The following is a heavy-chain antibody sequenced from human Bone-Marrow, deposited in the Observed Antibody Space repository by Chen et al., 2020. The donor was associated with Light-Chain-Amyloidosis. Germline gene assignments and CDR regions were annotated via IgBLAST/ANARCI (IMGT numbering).Heavy chain of an antibody. V-gene: IGHV5-51*01. D-gene: IGHD5-12*01. CDR2: IYPDDSDA. CDR3: ARRRDGYNFDY. CDR1: GYPFPNYW. Sequence: EVQLAQSGPEVKKPGESLKISCKGSGYPFPNYWIGWVRQMPGKGLEWMGVIYPDDSDARYSPSFEGQVTISADKSITTAYLQWRSLKASDTAMYYCARRRDGYNFDYWGQGTLVTVSS. J-gene: IGHJ4*02.